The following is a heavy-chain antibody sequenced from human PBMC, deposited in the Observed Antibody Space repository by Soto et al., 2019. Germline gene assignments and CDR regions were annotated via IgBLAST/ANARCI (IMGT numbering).Heavy chain of an antibody. V-gene: IGHV3-23*01. CDR2: ITAYGDRT. CDR1: GFTFSNYA. Sequence: EVQLLESVGGFVQPGGSLRRSCAASGFTFSNYAMRWVRQAPGKGLEWVSAITAYGDRTHYADYVKGRLTLSRDSPKKSMYLLMDSLRAEATAVYSGAKDPMGSDSDWDAPPGFDPWGQGSVVTVSS. CDR3: AKDPMGSDSDWDAPPGFDP. J-gene: IGHJ5*02. D-gene: IGHD6-19*01.